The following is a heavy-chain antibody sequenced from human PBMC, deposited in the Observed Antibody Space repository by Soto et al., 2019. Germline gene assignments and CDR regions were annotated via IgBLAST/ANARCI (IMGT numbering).Heavy chain of an antibody. D-gene: IGHD2-15*01. CDR3: ARGANLVVVAAAFDY. J-gene: IGHJ4*02. CDR2: IIPILGIA. Sequence: QVQLVQSGAEVKKPGSSVKVSCKASGGTFSSYTISWVRQAPGQGLEWMGRIIPILGIANYAQKVQGRVTITADKSTSTAYMELSSLRSEDTAVYYCARGANLVVVAAAFDYWGQGTLVTVSS. V-gene: IGHV1-69*02. CDR1: GGTFSSYT.